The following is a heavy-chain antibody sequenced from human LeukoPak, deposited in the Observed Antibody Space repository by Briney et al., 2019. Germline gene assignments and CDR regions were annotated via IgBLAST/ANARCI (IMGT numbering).Heavy chain of an antibody. CDR3: ASVYKYDTMGNWYFDF. Sequence: GASVKVSCKASGYTFTGYYMHWVRQAPGQGLEWMGWINPNSGGTNYAQKFQGRVTMTRDTSISTAYMELSRLRSDDTAVYYCASVYKYDTMGNWYFDFWGRGTLVTVSS. J-gene: IGHJ2*01. D-gene: IGHD3-22*01. CDR1: GYTFTGYY. CDR2: INPNSGGT. V-gene: IGHV1-2*02.